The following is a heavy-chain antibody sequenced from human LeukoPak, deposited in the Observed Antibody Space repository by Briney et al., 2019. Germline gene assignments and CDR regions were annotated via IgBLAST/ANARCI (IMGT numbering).Heavy chain of an antibody. Sequence: GGSLRLSCAASGFSFSSYGMHWVRQAPGKGLEWVAVIPYDGKNEDYADSVKGRFTISRDNSKNTLYLQMNNLRAEDTAVYYCARDQGYGSGSYDYWGQGTLVSVSS. CDR2: IPYDGKNE. CDR1: GFSFSSYG. V-gene: IGHV3-30*03. CDR3: ARDQGYGSGSYDY. D-gene: IGHD3-10*01. J-gene: IGHJ4*02.